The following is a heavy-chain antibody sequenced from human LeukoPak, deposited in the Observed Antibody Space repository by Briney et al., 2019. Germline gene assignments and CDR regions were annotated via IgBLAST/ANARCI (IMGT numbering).Heavy chain of an antibody. CDR3: ARVRGSYSVDY. CDR1: GFTFSDYY. J-gene: IGHJ4*02. V-gene: IGHV3-11*04. Sequence: GGSLRLSCAASGFTFSDYYMSWVRQAPGKGLEWVSYISNTGSTTQYADSVKGRFTISRDNAKNSLHLQMNSLRAEDTAVYYCARVRGSYSVDYWGQGTLVTVSS. D-gene: IGHD1-26*01. CDR2: ISNTGSTT.